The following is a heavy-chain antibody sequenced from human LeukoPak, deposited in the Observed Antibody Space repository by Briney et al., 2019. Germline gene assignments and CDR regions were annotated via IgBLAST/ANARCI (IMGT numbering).Heavy chain of an antibody. CDR3: TRGGGSGYYFGIPRYYFDA. CDR2: VFHTGVT. Sequence: SETLSLTCTVSGGSIESLYWSWIRQSPEKGLEWIGNVFHTGVTSYNLSLKSRVTISVDTSKNQFSLSMTSMTAADTAIYCCTRGGGSGYYFGIPRYYFDAWGQGVLVTVSS. CDR1: GGSIESLY. V-gene: IGHV4-59*11. J-gene: IGHJ4*02. D-gene: IGHD3-22*01.